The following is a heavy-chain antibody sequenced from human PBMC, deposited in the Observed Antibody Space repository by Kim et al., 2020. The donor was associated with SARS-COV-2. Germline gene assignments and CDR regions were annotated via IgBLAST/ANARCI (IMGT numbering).Heavy chain of an antibody. D-gene: IGHD2-15*01. V-gene: IGHV1-3*01. CDR3: AQYCSGGRCYSREAIDI. CDR1: GYTFTSYA. CDR2: INAGNGNT. Sequence: ASVKVSCKASGYTFTSYAMHSVRQAPGQRLEWMGWINAGNGNTKYSQKFQGRVTITRDTSASTAYMELSSLRSEDTAGYYCAQYCSGGRCYSREAIDIWGRGTMVAVSS. J-gene: IGHJ3*02.